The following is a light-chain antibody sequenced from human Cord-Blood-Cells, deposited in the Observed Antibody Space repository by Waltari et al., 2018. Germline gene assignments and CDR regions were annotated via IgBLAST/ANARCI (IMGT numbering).Light chain of an antibody. V-gene: IGKV3-11*01. CDR2: YAS. CDR1: QSVSSY. Sequence: ELELTQSTATLSLSRGERATLSCRASQSVSSYLAWYQQKPAKAARLLLYYASNMTTGSPARWSGSGSGSDFTITIISLEPEDFAVYYCQQRSNWPPLTFGGGTKVEIK. CDR3: QQRSNWPPLT. J-gene: IGKJ4*01.